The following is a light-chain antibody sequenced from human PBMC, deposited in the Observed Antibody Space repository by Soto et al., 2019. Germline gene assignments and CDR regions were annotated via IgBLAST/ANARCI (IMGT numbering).Light chain of an antibody. Sequence: QSVLTQPASVSGSPGQSITISCAGTGSDVGAYNLVSWYQQHPGKATKLIICEVNTRSSGISNRFSGSKSGDTASLTISGLQAEDEADYFCCSYAGTVAYVFGTGTKVTVL. V-gene: IGLV2-23*02. CDR3: CSYAGTVAYV. J-gene: IGLJ1*01. CDR2: EVN. CDR1: GSDVGAYNL.